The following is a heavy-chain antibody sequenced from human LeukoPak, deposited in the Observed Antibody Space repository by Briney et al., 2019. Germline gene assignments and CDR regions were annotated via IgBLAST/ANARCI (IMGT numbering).Heavy chain of an antibody. CDR1: RYTFTGFY. CDR2: INPNSGDA. J-gene: IGHJ5*02. Sequence: ASVKVSCKASRYTFTGFYIHWLRQAPGQGLEWMGWINPNSGDANYAPKFQGRVTMTRDTSITTAYMELCSLRSDDTAVYYCASGHCGSATCQRNWFDPWGQGSLVTVSS. CDR3: ASGHCGSATCQRNWFDP. V-gene: IGHV1-2*02. D-gene: IGHD2-2*01.